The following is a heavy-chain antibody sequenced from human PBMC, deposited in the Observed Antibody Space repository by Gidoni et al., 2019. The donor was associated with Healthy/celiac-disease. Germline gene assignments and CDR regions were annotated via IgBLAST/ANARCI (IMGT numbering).Heavy chain of an antibody. D-gene: IGHD6-19*01. CDR2: IYYSGST. Sequence: QLQLQESGPGLVNPSETLSLTCTVPGSSISSSSYYWGWIRQPPGKGLEWIGSIYYSGSTYYNPSLKSRVTISVDTSKNQFSLKLSSVTAADTAVYYCARLGEQWLAYYYYGMDVWGQGTTVTVSS. J-gene: IGHJ6*02. CDR3: ARLGEQWLAYYYYGMDV. CDR1: GSSISSSSYY. V-gene: IGHV4-39*01.